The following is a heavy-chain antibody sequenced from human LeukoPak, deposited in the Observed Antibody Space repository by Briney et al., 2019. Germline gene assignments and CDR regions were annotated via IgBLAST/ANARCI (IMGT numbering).Heavy chain of an antibody. CDR2: ISHTSEYT. CDR1: GFSFSTYS. V-gene: IGHV3-23*01. Sequence: GGSLRLSCAASGFSFSTYSMIWVRQAPGKGLEWVSAISHTSEYTYHADSVKGRFTISRDNSKNTLYLQMNSLRAEDTAMYYCAKGSSADRPYYFDYWGQGTLVTVSS. CDR3: AKGSSADRPYYFDY. D-gene: IGHD3-10*01. J-gene: IGHJ4*02.